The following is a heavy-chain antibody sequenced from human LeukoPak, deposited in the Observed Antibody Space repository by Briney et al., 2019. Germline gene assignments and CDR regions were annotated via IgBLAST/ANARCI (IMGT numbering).Heavy chain of an antibody. CDR3: ARDETVVAGTGAFDI. Sequence: SETLSLTCTVSGGSISPYYWSWIRQPPGKGLEWIGYISYGGTTNYNPSLKSRLTILLDTSKNQFSLKLSSVTAADTAVYYCARDETVVAGTGAFDIWGQGTMVTVSS. CDR1: GGSISPYY. V-gene: IGHV4-59*12. D-gene: IGHD6-19*01. J-gene: IGHJ3*02. CDR2: ISYGGTT.